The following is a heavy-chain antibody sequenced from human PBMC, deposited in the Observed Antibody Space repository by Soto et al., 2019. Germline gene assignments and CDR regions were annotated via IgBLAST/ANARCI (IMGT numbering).Heavy chain of an antibody. D-gene: IGHD5-12*01. CDR3: ARESGGATATLDYYYFYMDV. CDR2: INPNSGVT. CDR1: GDTFTDYY. V-gene: IGHV1-2*04. J-gene: IGHJ6*03. Sequence: QVQLVQSGAEVKKPGASVTVSCRSSGDTFTDYYMHWVRQAPGQGLEWMGWINPNSGVTKYAQKFQGWVTVTRDTSLRTVYMQLSRLRSDDTAVYYCARESGGATATLDYYYFYMDVWGTGTTVTVSS.